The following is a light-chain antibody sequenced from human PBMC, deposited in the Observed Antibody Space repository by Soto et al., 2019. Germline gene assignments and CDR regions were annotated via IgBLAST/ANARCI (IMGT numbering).Light chain of an antibody. CDR3: SSYAGSNNLV. V-gene: IGLV2-8*01. CDR1: SSDIGGYDY. Sequence: QSALTQPPSASGSPGQSVTISCTGTSSDIGGYDYVSWYQQHPGKAPKLIIYEVNKRPSGVPDRFSGSKSGNTASLTVSWLQAEDEADYYCSSYAGSNNLVFAGGTKVTVL. J-gene: IGLJ3*02. CDR2: EVN.